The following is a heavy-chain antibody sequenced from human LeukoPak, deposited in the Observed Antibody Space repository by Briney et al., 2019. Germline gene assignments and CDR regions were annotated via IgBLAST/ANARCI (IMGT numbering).Heavy chain of an antibody. CDR2: INPNSGGT. CDR1: GYTFTGYY. Sequence: ASVKVSCKASGYTFTGYYMHWVRQAPGQGLEWMGWINPNSGGTNYAQKFQGWVTMTRDTSISTAYMELSRLRSDDTAVYYCARGLSSGWYYPADYWGQGTLVTVSS. CDR3: ARGLSSGWYYPADY. V-gene: IGHV1-2*04. J-gene: IGHJ4*02. D-gene: IGHD6-19*01.